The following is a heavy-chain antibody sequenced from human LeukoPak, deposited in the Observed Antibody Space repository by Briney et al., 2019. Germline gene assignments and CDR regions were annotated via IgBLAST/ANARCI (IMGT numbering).Heavy chain of an antibody. CDR1: GVSSSNSSYY. CDR2: MFYSGST. CDR3: ARVDYGDTKIDY. J-gene: IGHJ4*02. V-gene: IGHV4-39*07. D-gene: IGHD4-17*01. Sequence: PSETLSLTCTVSGVSSSNSSYYWGWIRQPPGKGLEWVGSMFYSGSTYYNPSLKSRVTVSVDTSKNQLSLKLTSVTAADTAVYYCARVDYGDTKIDYWGQGSLVTVSS.